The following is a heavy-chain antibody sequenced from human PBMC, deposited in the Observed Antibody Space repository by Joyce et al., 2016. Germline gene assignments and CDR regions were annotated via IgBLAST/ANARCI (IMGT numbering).Heavy chain of an antibody. J-gene: IGHJ4*02. V-gene: IGHV3-21*01. Sequence: EVQLVESGGGLVKPGGSLRLSCAASGFTFSSYSMSWVRQAPVKGLEWFSSLSSSSSYIKYTDSVKGRFTISRDNAKNSLYLQMNSLRVEDTAVYYCARSSYTNGIFDYWGQGTLVTVSS. D-gene: IGHD2-8*01. CDR2: LSSSSSYI. CDR3: ARSSYTNGIFDY. CDR1: GFTFSSYS.